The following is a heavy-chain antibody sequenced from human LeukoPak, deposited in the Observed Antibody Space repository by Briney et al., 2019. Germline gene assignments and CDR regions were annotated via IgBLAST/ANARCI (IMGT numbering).Heavy chain of an antibody. CDR2: IYYSGST. V-gene: IGHV4-39*01. CDR1: GGSISSSSYY. J-gene: IGHJ4*02. D-gene: IGHD3-3*01. Sequence: SETLSLTCTVSGGSISSSSYYWGWIRQPPGKGLEWIGSIYYSGSTYYNPSLKSRVTITVDTSKNQFSLKLSSVTAADTAVYYYARWYYTPYYDFWSGIDDTKYYFDYWGQGTLVTVSS. CDR3: ARWYYTPYYDFWSGIDDTKYYFDY.